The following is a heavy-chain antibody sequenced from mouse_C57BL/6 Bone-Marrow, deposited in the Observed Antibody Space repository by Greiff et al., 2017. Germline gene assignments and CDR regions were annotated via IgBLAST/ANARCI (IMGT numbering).Heavy chain of an antibody. Sequence: QVQLKESGAELVRPGASVTLSCKASGYTFTDYEMHWVKQTPVHGLEWIGAIDPETGGTAYNQKFKGKDILTADKSSSTAYMELRSLTSEDSAVYYCTRSSYSNAWFAYWGQGTLVTVSA. CDR1: GYTFTDYE. CDR2: IDPETGGT. V-gene: IGHV1-15*01. D-gene: IGHD2-5*01. CDR3: TRSSYSNAWFAY. J-gene: IGHJ3*01.